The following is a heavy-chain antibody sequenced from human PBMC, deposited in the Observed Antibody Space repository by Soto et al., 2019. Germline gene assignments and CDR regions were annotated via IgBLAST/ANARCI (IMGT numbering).Heavy chain of an antibody. J-gene: IGHJ4*02. Sequence: ASVPVSRKASGYTIASCGSSWVRQAPGQGLEWMGWISAYNGNTNYAQKLQGRVTMTTDTSTSTAYMELRSLRSDDTAVYYCARDRLSGTSDYWGQGNLVTVSS. CDR2: ISAYNGNT. CDR1: GYTIASCG. CDR3: ARDRLSGTSDY. V-gene: IGHV1-18*01. D-gene: IGHD1-7*01.